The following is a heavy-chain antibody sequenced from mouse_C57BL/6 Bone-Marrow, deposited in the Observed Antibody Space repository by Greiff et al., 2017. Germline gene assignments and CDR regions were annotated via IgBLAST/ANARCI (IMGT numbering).Heavy chain of an antibody. J-gene: IGHJ4*01. CDR1: GYTFTSYW. D-gene: IGHD1-2*01. V-gene: IGHV1-59*01. CDR2: IDPSDSYT. Sequence: QIQLQQPGAELVRPGTSVKLSCKASGYTFTSYWMHWVKQRPGHGLEWIGVIDPSDSYTNYNPKFKGKATLTVDTSSSTAYMQLSSLTSEDSAVYYCARLLRHGDYWGQGTSVTVSS. CDR3: ARLLRHGDY.